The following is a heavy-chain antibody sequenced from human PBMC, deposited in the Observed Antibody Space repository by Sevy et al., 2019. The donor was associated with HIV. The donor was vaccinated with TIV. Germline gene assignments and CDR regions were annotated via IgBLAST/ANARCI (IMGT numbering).Heavy chain of an antibody. D-gene: IGHD3-16*01. Sequence: GGSLRLSCGVFGFNFSTYWMSWVRQAPGKGLEWVANIKQDRSEKYYLDSLKGRFTISRDNAKKSLYLQMNSLTAEDTAVYYCAREGVEADLGFDYWGQGTLVTVSS. J-gene: IGHJ4*02. V-gene: IGHV3-7*03. CDR3: AREGVEADLGFDY. CDR1: GFNFSTYW. CDR2: IKQDRSEK.